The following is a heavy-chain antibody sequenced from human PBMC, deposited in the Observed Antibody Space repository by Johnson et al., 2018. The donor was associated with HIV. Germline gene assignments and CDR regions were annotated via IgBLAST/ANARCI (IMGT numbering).Heavy chain of an antibody. Sequence: VQLVESGGGLIQPGGSLRLSCAASEFTVSNDYMSWVRQAPGKGLEWVSVIYSGGSTYYADSVKGRFTISRDDSKSIAYLQMNSLKTEDTALYYCTRDLSSIVVVPAAAIWGQGTMVTVSS. J-gene: IGHJ3*02. V-gene: IGHV3-53*01. CDR1: EFTVSNDY. CDR3: TRDLSSIVVVPAAAI. CDR2: IYSGGST. D-gene: IGHD2-2*01.